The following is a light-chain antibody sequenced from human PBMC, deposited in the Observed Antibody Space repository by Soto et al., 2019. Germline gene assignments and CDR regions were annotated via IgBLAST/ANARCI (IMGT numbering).Light chain of an antibody. Sequence: IVLTQSPGTLSLSPGERATLSCRASQSVSSKYLAWYQQKPGQAPRVLIYGTSIRASGVPERFSGGGSGTDFTLTISSLEPEDFAVYYCQQRSKWVTFGRGTKVDIK. J-gene: IGKJ4*01. CDR1: QSVSSKY. V-gene: IGKV3D-20*02. CDR3: QQRSKWVT. CDR2: GTS.